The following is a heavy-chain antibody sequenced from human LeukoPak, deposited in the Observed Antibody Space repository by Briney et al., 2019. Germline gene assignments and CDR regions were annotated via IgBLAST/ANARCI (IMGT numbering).Heavy chain of an antibody. CDR2: SYYSGST. J-gene: IGHJ4*02. Sequence: SETLSLTCTVSGGSISSYYWSWIRLPPGKGLEWIGYSYYSGSTNYNPSLKSRVTISVDTSKNQFSLKLSSVTAAGTAVYYCARALLDFWSGYYHYFDYWGQGTLVTVSS. CDR1: GGSISSYY. CDR3: ARALLDFWSGYYHYFDY. V-gene: IGHV4-59*01. D-gene: IGHD3-3*01.